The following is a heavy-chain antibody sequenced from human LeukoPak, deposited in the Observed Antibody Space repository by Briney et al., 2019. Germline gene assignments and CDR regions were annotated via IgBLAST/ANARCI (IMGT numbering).Heavy chain of an antibody. Sequence: SXTLSLTCAVYGGSFSGYYWSWIRQPPGKGLEWIGEINHSGSTNYNPSLKSRVTISVDTSKNQFSLKLSSVTAADTAVYYCARAASGSSKKRYFDLWGRGTLVTVSS. CDR3: ARAASGSSKKRYFDL. J-gene: IGHJ2*01. V-gene: IGHV4-34*01. CDR2: INHSGST. CDR1: GGSFSGYY. D-gene: IGHD3-10*01.